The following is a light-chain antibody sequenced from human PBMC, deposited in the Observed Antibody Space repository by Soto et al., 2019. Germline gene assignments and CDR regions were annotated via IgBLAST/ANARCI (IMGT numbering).Light chain of an antibody. Sequence: DIVMTQSPDSLAVSLGERATINCKSSQSVLYRSNNKDYLAWYQQKPGQPPKLLIYWASTRESGVSDRFSGSGSGTDFTLTISSLQAEDVAVYYCQQYYTTPITFGPGTKVDIK. CDR1: QSVLYRSNNKDY. CDR2: WAS. V-gene: IGKV4-1*01. CDR3: QQYYTTPIT. J-gene: IGKJ3*01.